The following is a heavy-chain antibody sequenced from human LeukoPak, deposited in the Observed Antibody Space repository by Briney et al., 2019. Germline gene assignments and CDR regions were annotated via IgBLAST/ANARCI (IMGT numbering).Heavy chain of an antibody. D-gene: IGHD6-19*01. CDR3: AKFAGDSSGLYSYFDY. J-gene: IGHJ4*02. Sequence: GESLKISCAVSGVIFSNYAMAWVRQAPGKGLEWVSTISGSGAGTYYADSVKGRYTISRDNSKNAVFLQMNSLRAEDTAVYYCAKFAGDSSGLYSYFDYWGQGTLVTVSS. CDR1: GVIFSNYA. CDR2: ISGSGAGT. V-gene: IGHV3-23*01.